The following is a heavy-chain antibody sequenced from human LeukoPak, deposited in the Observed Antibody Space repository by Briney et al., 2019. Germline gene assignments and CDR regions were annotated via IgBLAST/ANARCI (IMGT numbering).Heavy chain of an antibody. V-gene: IGHV4-34*01. CDR1: GGSFSGYY. CDR3: AREYSSFEY. D-gene: IGHD6-13*01. J-gene: IGHJ4*02. CDR2: INHSGST. Sequence: SEILSLTCAVYGGSFSGYYWSWIRQPPGKGLEWIGEINHSGSTNYNPSLKSRVTISVDTSKNQLSLKMRSVTAADTAVYYCAREYSSFEYWGQGTLVTVSS.